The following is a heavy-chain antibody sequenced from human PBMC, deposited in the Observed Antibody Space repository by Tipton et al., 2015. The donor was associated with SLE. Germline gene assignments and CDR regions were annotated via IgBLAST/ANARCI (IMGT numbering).Heavy chain of an antibody. CDR3: ATDGTSFKY. V-gene: IGHV3-74*01. CDR1: GFTFSSYW. CDR2: ISSDGSNI. Sequence: SLRLSCAASGFTFSSYWMHWVRQAPGKGLVWVSRISSDGSNIAYADSVKGRFTVSRDNAKNSLYMQMNNLRAEDSAVYYCATDGTSFKYWGQGTLVIVSS. J-gene: IGHJ4*02.